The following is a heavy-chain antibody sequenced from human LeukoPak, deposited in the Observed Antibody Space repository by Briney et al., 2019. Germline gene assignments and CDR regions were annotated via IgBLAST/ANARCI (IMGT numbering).Heavy chain of an antibody. CDR1: GFTFSSYD. Sequence: GGSLRLSCAASGFTFSSYDMSWVRQAPGKGLEWVLAITGSGGSAYYADSVKGRFTISRDNSKNTLYLQMNSLRAEDTAVYYCAKGAAAGNSAFDIWGQGTMVTVSS. CDR2: ITGSGGSA. D-gene: IGHD6-13*01. V-gene: IGHV3-23*01. CDR3: AKGAAAGNSAFDI. J-gene: IGHJ3*02.